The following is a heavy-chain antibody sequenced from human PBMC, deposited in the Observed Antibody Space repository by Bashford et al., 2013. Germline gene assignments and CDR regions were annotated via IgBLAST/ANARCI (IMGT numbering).Heavy chain of an antibody. V-gene: IGHV3-30*18. CDR2: ISYDGSNK. Sequence: VRQAPGKGLEWVAVISYDGSNKYYADSVKGRFTISRDNSKNTLYLQMNSLRAEDTAVYYCAKPRGDYGDYVGYYYGMDVWGQGTTVTVSS. J-gene: IGHJ6*02. D-gene: IGHD4-17*01. CDR3: AKPRGDYGDYVGYYYGMDV.